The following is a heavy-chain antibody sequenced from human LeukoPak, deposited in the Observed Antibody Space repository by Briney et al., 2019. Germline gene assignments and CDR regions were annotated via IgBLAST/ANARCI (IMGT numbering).Heavy chain of an antibody. CDR1: GYSFTSYW. J-gene: IGHJ4*02. V-gene: IGHV5-51*01. CDR2: IYPGDSDT. D-gene: IGHD6-6*01. Sequence: GESLNISCKGSGYSFTSYWLGWVRHMPGKGLEWMELIYPGDSDTRYSPSFQGQVTISADKSISTAYLQWSSLKASDTAMYYCARQGQLVGGGRQYYFDYWGQGTLVTVSS. CDR3: ARQGQLVGGGRQYYFDY.